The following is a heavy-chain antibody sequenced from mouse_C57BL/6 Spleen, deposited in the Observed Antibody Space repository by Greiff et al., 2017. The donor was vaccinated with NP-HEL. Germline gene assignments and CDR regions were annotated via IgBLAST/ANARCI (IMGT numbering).Heavy chain of an antibody. CDR3: AREGYGYDLYYAMDY. CDR1: GYAFSSYW. J-gene: IGHJ4*01. Sequence: QVQLKQSGAELVKPGASVKISCKASGYAFSSYWMNWVKQRPGKGLEWIGQIYPGDGDTNYNGKFKGKATLTADKSSSTAYMQLSSLTSEDSAVYFCAREGYGYDLYYAMDYWGQGTSVTVSS. D-gene: IGHD2-2*01. CDR2: IYPGDGDT. V-gene: IGHV1-80*01.